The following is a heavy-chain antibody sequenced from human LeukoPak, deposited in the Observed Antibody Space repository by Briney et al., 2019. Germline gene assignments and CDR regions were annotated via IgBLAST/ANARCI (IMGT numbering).Heavy chain of an antibody. V-gene: IGHV1-69*04. CDR1: GGTFSGYA. D-gene: IGHD2-2*01. CDR3: ARHTLLVPAATDNWFDP. CDR2: IIPIFGIA. J-gene: IGHJ5*02. Sequence: EASVKVSCKASGGTFSGYAISWVRQAPGQGLEWMGRIIPIFGIANYAQKFQGRVTITADKSTSTAYMELSSLRSEDTAVYYCARHTLLVPAATDNWFDPWGQGTLVTVSS.